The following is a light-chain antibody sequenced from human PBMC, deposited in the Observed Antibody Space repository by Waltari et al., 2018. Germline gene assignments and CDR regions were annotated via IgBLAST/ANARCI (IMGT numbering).Light chain of an antibody. CDR3: QQRNTLPLT. CDR1: HPVHNY. Sequence: VLTQSPATLSLSPGERATLSCTASHPVHNYLAWYQQKPGQPPRLLIYEASNTATGIPARFSGSGAETDFTLTISSLEPEDFAVYYCQQRNTLPLTFGGGTTVEI. CDR2: EAS. J-gene: IGKJ4*01. V-gene: IGKV3-11*01.